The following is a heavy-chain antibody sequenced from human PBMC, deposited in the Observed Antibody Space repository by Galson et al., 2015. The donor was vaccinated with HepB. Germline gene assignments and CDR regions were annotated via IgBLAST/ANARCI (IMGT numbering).Heavy chain of an antibody. CDR2: ISSSSSYI. J-gene: IGHJ4*02. V-gene: IGHV3-21*01. D-gene: IGHD3-3*01. CDR3: ARASGYPQIPDY. Sequence: SLRLSCAASGFTFSSYSMNWVRQAPGKGLEWVSSISSSSSYIYYADSVKGRFTISRDNAKNSLYLQMNSLRAEDTAVYYCARASGYPQIPDYWGQGTLVTVSS. CDR1: GFTFSSYS.